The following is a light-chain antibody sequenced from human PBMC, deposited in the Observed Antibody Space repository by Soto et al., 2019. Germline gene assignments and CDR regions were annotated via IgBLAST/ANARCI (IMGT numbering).Light chain of an antibody. J-gene: IGKJ4*01. CDR3: QQYNSYPLT. V-gene: IGKV1-5*01. CDR2: DAS. CDR1: QTTNTW. Sequence: EIQMTRFPSTLSASVGDRVTITCRASQTTNTWLAWYQQKPGTAPKLLIYDASSLESGVPSGFSGSGSGTEFTLTISSLQPDDFATYYCQQYNSYPLTFGGGTKV.